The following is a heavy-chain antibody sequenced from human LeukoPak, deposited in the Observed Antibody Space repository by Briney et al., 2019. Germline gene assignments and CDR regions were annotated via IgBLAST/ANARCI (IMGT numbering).Heavy chain of an antibody. CDR3: ASGAYCGGDCFSAFDI. D-gene: IGHD2-21*02. Sequence: GESLKISCKGSGYSFTSYWIGWVRQMPGKGLEWMGIIYPGDSDTRYSPSFQGQVTISADKSISTAYLQWSSLKASDTAMYYCASGAYCGGDCFSAFDIWGQGTMVTVPS. V-gene: IGHV5-51*01. CDR1: GYSFTSYW. J-gene: IGHJ3*02. CDR2: IYPGDSDT.